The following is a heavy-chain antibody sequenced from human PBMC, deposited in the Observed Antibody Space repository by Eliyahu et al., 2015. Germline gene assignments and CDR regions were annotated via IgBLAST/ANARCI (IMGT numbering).Heavy chain of an antibody. J-gene: IGHJ4*02. D-gene: IGHD4-17*01. Sequence: VQLQQWGAGLLKPSETLSLXCSVSAVSLSDYYWTWIHQPPGKGLEWIGXINXRGTTTYNPSVESRVTISVDTSANQFSLRLKSVTAADTAVYYCASFQYRDYTFEYWGQGTLVSVSS. V-gene: IGHV4-34*01. CDR1: AVSLSDYY. CDR3: ASFQYRDYTFEY. CDR2: INXRGTT.